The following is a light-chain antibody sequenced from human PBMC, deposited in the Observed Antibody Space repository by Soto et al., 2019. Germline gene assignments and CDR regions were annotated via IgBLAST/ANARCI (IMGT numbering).Light chain of an antibody. V-gene: IGLV1-40*01. CDR1: SSNIGAGYD. Sequence: QSVLTQPPSVSGAPGQRVTISCTGSSSNIGAGYDVHWYQQLPGTAPKLLIYGNSNRPSGVPDRFSGSKSGTSASLAITGLQAEDEADYSCQSYDSSLSVVFGGGTQLTVL. CDR2: GNS. CDR3: QSYDSSLSVV. J-gene: IGLJ2*01.